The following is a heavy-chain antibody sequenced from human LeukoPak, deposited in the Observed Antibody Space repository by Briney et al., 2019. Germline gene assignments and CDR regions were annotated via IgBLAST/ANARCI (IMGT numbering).Heavy chain of an antibody. J-gene: IGHJ5*02. CDR1: GFSFSSYE. CDR2: ISSSGSTI. Sequence: GGSLRLSCAASGFSFSSYEMNWVRQAPGKGLEWVSYISSSGSTIYYADSVKGRFTISRDNAKNSLYLQMNSLRAEDTAIYYCVLYNWFDPWGQGTLVTVSS. CDR3: VLYNWFDP. V-gene: IGHV3-48*03.